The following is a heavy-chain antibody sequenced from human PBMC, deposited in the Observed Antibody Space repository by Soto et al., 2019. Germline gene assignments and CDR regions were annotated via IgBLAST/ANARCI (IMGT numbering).Heavy chain of an antibody. Sequence: QVQLVESGGGVVQPGRSLRLSCAASGFTFSSYGMHWVRQAPGKGLEWVAVIWYDGSNKYYADSVKGRFTISRDNSKNTLYLQMNSLRAEDTVVYYCAREVEQGLDYWGKGTLVTVSS. CDR3: AREVEQGLDY. CDR1: GFTFSSYG. J-gene: IGHJ4*02. V-gene: IGHV3-33*01. D-gene: IGHD6-19*01. CDR2: IWYDGSNK.